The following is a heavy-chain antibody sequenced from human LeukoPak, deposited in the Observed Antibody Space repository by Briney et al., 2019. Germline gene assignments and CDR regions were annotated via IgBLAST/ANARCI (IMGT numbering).Heavy chain of an antibody. V-gene: IGHV1-2*02. CDR3: ARGGRGILWFGELGILKY. CDR1: GYTFTGYY. CDR2: INPNSGGT. J-gene: IGHJ4*02. Sequence: ASVKVSCKASGYTFTGYYMHWVRQAPGQGLEWMGWINPNSGGTNYAQKFQGRVTVTRDTSISTAYMELSRLRSDDTAVYYCARGGRGILWFGELGILKYWGQGTLVTVSS. D-gene: IGHD3-10*01.